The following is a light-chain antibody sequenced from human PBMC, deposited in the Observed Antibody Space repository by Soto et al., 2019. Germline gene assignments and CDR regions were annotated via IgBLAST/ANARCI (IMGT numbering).Light chain of an antibody. V-gene: IGLV2-14*01. CDR1: NSDVGAHDL. J-gene: IGLJ2*01. Sequence: QSVLTQPASVSGSPGQSITISCTGSNSDVGAHDLVSWYQHHPGKAPRLMIYGVTNRPSGVSNRFSGSKSGNTASLTISGLQAEDEADYYCSSYTTSTTVEFGGGTQLTVL. CDR2: GVT. CDR3: SSYTTSTTVE.